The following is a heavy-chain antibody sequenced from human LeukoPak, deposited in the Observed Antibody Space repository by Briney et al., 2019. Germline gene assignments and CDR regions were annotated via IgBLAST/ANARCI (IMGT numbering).Heavy chain of an antibody. D-gene: IGHD3-9*01. J-gene: IGHJ4*02. CDR3: ARGPLDGPIDY. V-gene: IGHV4-34*01. CDR1: GGSFSGYY. Sequence: SETLSLTCAVYGGSFSGYYWSWIRQPPGKGLEWIGEINHSGSTNYNPSLKSRVTISVDTSKNQFSLKLSSVTAADTAVYYCARGPLDGPIDYWGQGTLVTVSS. CDR2: INHSGST.